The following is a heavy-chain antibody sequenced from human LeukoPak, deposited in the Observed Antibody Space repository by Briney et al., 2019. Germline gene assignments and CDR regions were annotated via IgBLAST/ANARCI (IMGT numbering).Heavy chain of an antibody. D-gene: IGHD2-15*01. CDR2: IYHSGST. CDR1: GGTISSGGYS. J-gene: IGHJ4*02. Sequence: SETLSLTCAVSGGTISSGGYSWSCLRQPPGKGLEWIGYIYHSGSTYYNPSLKSRVTISVDRSKNQFSLKLSSVTAADTAVYYCARVRGCSGGSCFPPGYFDYWGQGTLVTVSS. CDR3: ARVRGCSGGSCFPPGYFDY. V-gene: IGHV4-30-2*01.